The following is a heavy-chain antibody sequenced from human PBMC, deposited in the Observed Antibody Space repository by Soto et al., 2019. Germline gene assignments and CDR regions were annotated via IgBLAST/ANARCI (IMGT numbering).Heavy chain of an antibody. V-gene: IGHV4-39*07. J-gene: IGHJ6*02. Sequence: SETLSLTCTVSGGSISSSSYYWGWIRQPPGKGLEWIGSIYYSGSTYYNPSLKSRVTIPVDTSKNQFSLKLSSVTAADTAVYYCARDTNQGGGYYYYGMDVWGQGTTVTVSS. D-gene: IGHD2-8*01. CDR1: GGSISSSSYY. CDR3: ARDTNQGGGYYYYGMDV. CDR2: IYYSGST.